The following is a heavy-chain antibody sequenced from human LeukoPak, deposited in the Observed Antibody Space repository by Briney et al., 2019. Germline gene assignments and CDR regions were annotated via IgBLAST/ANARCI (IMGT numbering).Heavy chain of an antibody. J-gene: IGHJ2*01. Sequence: ASVKVSCKASGYTFTYFYIHWVRQAPGQGLEWMGWINPKTGGTNYAQNFQGRVTMTRDTSISTAYMELNSLRSEDTAVYYCARDYQTYRGSSSRYWYFDLWGRGTLVTVSS. D-gene: IGHD6-6*01. CDR3: ARDYQTYRGSSSRYWYFDL. CDR1: GYTFTYFY. CDR2: INPKTGGT. V-gene: IGHV1-2*02.